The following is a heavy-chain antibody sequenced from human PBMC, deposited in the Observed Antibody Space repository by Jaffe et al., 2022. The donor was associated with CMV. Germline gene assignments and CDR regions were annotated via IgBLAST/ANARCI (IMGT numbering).Heavy chain of an antibody. Sequence: QVQLVESGGGVVQPGRSLRLSCAASGFTFSSYGMHWVRQAPGKGLEWVAVISYDGSNKYYADSVKGRFTISRDNSKNTLYLQMNSLRAEDTAVYYCAKGQRNYCSGGSCVPGRLDYWGQGTLVTVSS. CDR1: GFTFSSYG. CDR3: AKGQRNYCSGGSCVPGRLDY. D-gene: IGHD2-15*01. V-gene: IGHV3-30*18. J-gene: IGHJ4*02. CDR2: ISYDGSNK.